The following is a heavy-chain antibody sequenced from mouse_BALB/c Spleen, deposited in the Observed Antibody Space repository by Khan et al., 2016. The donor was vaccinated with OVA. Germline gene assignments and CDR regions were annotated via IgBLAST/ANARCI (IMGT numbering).Heavy chain of an antibody. V-gene: IGHV1-5*01. Sequence: VQLQQSGTVLARPGASVRMSCKASGYIFTSYLIHWVKQRPGQGLEWIGDIYPGNSDTIYNQKFKDKAKLTADTSASTAYMELSSLTNEDSAVYYCTRGGYSSFAYWGQGTLVTVSA. CDR3: TRGGYSSFAY. CDR1: GYIFTSYL. D-gene: IGHD1-3*01. CDR2: IYPGNSDT. J-gene: IGHJ3*01.